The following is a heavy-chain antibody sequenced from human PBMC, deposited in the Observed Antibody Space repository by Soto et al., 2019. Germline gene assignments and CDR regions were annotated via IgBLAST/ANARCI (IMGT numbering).Heavy chain of an antibody. J-gene: IGHJ5*01. CDR3: ARDRCYDGTCYSASDS. CDR1: GFSFSTYN. V-gene: IGHV3-48*02. Sequence: GGSLRLSCAASGFSFSTYNMDWVRQAPGKGPEWIAYISTTSFTIYYAESVKGRFTISRDNDRNSLYLEMNSLRDEDTAVYYCARDRCYDGTCYSASDSWGQGTLVTVSS. CDR2: ISTTSFTI. D-gene: IGHD2-15*01.